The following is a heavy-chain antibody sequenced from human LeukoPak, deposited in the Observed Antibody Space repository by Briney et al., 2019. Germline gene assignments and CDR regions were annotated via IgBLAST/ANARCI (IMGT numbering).Heavy chain of an antibody. D-gene: IGHD3-9*01. J-gene: IGHJ2*01. V-gene: IGHV1-69*13. CDR3: ARGVALLPYYDILTGYGGYWYFDL. CDR2: IIPIFGTA. Sequence: ASVKVSCKASGYTFTSYDINWVRQATGQGLEWMGGIIPIFGTANYAQKFQGRVTITADESTSTAYMELSSLRSEDTAVYYCARGVALLPYYDILTGYGGYWYFDLWGRGTLVTVSS. CDR1: GYTFTSYD.